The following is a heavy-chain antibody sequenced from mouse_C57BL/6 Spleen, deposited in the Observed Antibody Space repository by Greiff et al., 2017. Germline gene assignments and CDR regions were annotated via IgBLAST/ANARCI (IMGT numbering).Heavy chain of an antibody. V-gene: IGHV1-81*01. CDR3: ARHYYGSRYYAMDY. J-gene: IGHJ4*01. Sequence: VQLQQSGAELARPGASVKLSCKASGYTFTSYGISWVKQRTGQGLEWIGDIYPGSGSTNYNEKFKSKATLTVDTSSSTAYMQLSSLTSEDSAVYYCARHYYGSRYYAMDYWGQGTSVTVSS. D-gene: IGHD1-1*01. CDR2: IYPGSGST. CDR1: GYTFTSYG.